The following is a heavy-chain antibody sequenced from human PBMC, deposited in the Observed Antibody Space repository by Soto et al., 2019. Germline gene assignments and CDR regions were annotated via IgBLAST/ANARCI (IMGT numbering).Heavy chain of an antibody. Sequence: QVQLVQSGAEVKKPGASVKVSCKASGYIFNRYVMHWVRQAPGQRPEWMGWIDAGNGKTKYSEKFEGRVTITRDTSASTAYMELTTLSSEDTAVYFCARGRGLYDYWGQGTQVIVSS. J-gene: IGHJ4*02. CDR1: GYIFNRYV. D-gene: IGHD6-19*01. CDR3: ARGRGLYDY. V-gene: IGHV1-3*01. CDR2: IDAGNGKT.